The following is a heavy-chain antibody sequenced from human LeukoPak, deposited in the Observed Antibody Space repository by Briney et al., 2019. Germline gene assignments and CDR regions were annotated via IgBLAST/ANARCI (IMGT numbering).Heavy chain of an antibody. J-gene: IGHJ3*02. CDR1: GGSISSGSYY. D-gene: IGHD1-7*01. CDR3: ARGPGELLPGWGAFDI. Sequence: PSQTLSLTCTVSGGSISSGSYYWSWIRQPAGKGLEWIGRIYTSGSTNYNPSLKSRVTISVDTSKNQFSLKLSSVTAADTAVYYCARGPGELLPGWGAFDIWGQGTMVTVSS. V-gene: IGHV4-61*02. CDR2: IYTSGST.